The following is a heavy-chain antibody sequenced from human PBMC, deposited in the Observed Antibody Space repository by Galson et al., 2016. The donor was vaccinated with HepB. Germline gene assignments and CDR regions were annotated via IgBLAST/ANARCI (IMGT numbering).Heavy chain of an antibody. CDR1: GFRFSTYA. J-gene: IGHJ3*01. CDR2: ISYDGRNK. Sequence: SLRLSCAASGFRFSTYALHWVRQAPGKGLEWVALISYDGRNKDYADSVKGRFAIARDNSKNTLFLQMNSLRADDTAMYYCAKIPSMVREFWGQGTMVTVSS. V-gene: IGHV3-30*18. D-gene: IGHD3-10*01. CDR3: AKIPSMVREF.